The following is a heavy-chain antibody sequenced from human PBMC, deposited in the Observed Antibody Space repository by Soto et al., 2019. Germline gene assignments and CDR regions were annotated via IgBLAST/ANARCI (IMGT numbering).Heavy chain of an antibody. V-gene: IGHV1-69*13. J-gene: IGHJ6*02. D-gene: IGHD1-20*01. CDR1: GGTFSSYA. CDR2: IIPIFGTA. CDR3: AREYNWNERYYGMDV. Sequence: SVKVSCKASGGTFSSYAISWVRQAPGQGLEWMGGIIPIFGTANYAQKFQGRVTITADESTSTAYMELSSLRSEDTAVYYCAREYNWNERYYGMDVWGQGTTVTVSS.